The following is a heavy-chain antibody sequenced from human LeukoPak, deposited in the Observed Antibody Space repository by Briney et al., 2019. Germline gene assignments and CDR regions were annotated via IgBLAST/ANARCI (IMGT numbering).Heavy chain of an antibody. V-gene: IGHV4-59*01. CDR1: GGAISTYY. CDR2: IYYSGST. CDR3: ARGGTGDLDY. Sequence: SETLSLTCTVSGGAISTYYWSWIRQPPEKGLEWIGYIYYSGSTNYNPSLKSRVTISVDTSKNQFSLRLTSVTAADTAVYYCARGGTGDLDYWGQGTLVTVSS. J-gene: IGHJ4*02. D-gene: IGHD7-27*01.